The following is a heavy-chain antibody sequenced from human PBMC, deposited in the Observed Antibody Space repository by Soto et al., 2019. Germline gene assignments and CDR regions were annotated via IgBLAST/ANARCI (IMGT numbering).Heavy chain of an antibody. CDR3: AKGGDILTGYYPPLYYYSYMDV. V-gene: IGHV3-23*01. D-gene: IGHD3-9*01. J-gene: IGHJ6*03. Sequence: PGGSLRLSCAASGFTFSSYAMSWFRQAPGKGLEWVSAISGSGGSTYYADSVKGRFTISRDNSKNALYLQMNSLRAEDTAVYYCAKGGDILTGYYPPLYYYSYMDVWGKGTTVTVSS. CDR1: GFTFSSYA. CDR2: ISGSGGST.